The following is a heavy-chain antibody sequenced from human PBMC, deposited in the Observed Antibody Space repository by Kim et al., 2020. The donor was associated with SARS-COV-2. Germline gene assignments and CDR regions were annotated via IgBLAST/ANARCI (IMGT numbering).Heavy chain of an antibody. CDR2: IYYSGST. J-gene: IGHJ4*02. CDR1: GGSISSSSYY. CDR3: ARRQYYDSSGPTTSFTFDY. Sequence: SETLSLTCTVSGGSISSSSYYRGWIRQPPGKGLEWIGSIYYSGSTYYNPSLKSRVTISVDTSKNQFSLKLSSVTAADTAVYYCARRQYYDSSGPTTSFTFDYWGQGTLVTVSS. V-gene: IGHV4-39*01. D-gene: IGHD3-22*01.